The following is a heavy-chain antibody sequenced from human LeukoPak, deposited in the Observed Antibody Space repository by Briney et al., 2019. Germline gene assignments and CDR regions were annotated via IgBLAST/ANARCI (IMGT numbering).Heavy chain of an antibody. V-gene: IGHV4-30-2*01. J-gene: IGHJ4*02. CDR2: IYHSGST. D-gene: IGHD4-17*01. Sequence: PSQTLSLTCAVSGGSISSGGYSWSWIRQPPGKGLEWIGYIYHSGSTYYNPSLKSRVTISVDRSKNQFSLKLSSVTAADTAVYYCASSSYDYGDSPSDYWGQGTLVTVSS. CDR1: GGSISSGGYS. CDR3: ASSSYDYGDSPSDY.